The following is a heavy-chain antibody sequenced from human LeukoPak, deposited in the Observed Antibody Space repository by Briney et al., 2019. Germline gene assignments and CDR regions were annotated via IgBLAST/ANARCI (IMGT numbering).Heavy chain of an antibody. V-gene: IGHV3-66*01. CDR3: ARVATNTFDM. CDR1: GLTVSSNY. J-gene: IGHJ3*02. D-gene: IGHD2-8*01. Sequence: PGGSLRLSCAASGLTVSSNYMSWVRQAPGKGLEWVSVIYSGGSTYYADSVRGRFTISRDNSKNTVFLQMNSLRAEDTAVYYCARVATNTFDMWGQGTMVTVSS. CDR2: IYSGGST.